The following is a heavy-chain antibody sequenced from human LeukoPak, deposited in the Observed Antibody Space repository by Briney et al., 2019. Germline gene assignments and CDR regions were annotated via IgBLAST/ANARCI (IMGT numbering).Heavy chain of an antibody. CDR3: AREGPQGRTPNWFDP. J-gene: IGHJ5*02. CDR2: IYTTGST. D-gene: IGHD2-15*01. CDR1: GGSISSYY. Sequence: PSETVSLTCTVSGGSISSYYWSWIRQPAGKGLEWIGRIYTTGSTNYNPSLKSRVTMSVDTSKNQFSLKLNSVTAADTAVYYCAREGPQGRTPNWFDPWGQGTLVTVSP. V-gene: IGHV4-4*07.